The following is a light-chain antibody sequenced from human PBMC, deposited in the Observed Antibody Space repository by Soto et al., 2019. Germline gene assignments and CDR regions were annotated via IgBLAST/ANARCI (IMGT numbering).Light chain of an antibody. J-gene: IGKJ4*01. Sequence: IVLTQSRSTLSLSTGERATLSCRASQSVSSNLAWYQQKPGQAPRLLIYGASTRATGIPARFSGSGSGTEFTLTISSLQSEDFAVYYCQQYNNWPPLTFGGGTKVDIK. CDR1: QSVSSN. V-gene: IGKV3D-15*01. CDR3: QQYNNWPPLT. CDR2: GAS.